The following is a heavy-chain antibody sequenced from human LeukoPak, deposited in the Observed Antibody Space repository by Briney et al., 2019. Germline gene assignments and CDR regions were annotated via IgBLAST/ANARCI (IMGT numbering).Heavy chain of an antibody. CDR2: ISSSSSYI. J-gene: IGHJ3*02. CDR1: GFTFSRYW. D-gene: IGHD2-21*02. V-gene: IGHV3-21*01. CDR3: ARGPRGVVTAIRGLGAFDI. Sequence: GGSLRLSCAASGFTFSRYWMHWVRQAPGKGLEWVSSISSSSSYIYYADSVKGRFTISRDNAKNSLYLQMNSLRAEDTAVYYCARGPRGVVTAIRGLGAFDIWGQGTMVTVSS.